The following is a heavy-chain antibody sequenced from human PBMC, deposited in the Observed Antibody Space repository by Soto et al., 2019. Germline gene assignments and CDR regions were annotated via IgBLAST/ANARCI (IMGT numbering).Heavy chain of an antibody. CDR1: GGTFTSFA. Sequence: QVQLVQSGAEVKKPGSSVKVSCKASGGTFTSFAVSWVRQAPGQGLEWMGGIIPISGTAHYAQKFQGRVTITAHESRSTAYMELSSLRSEDTAVYYCASGCSSSSCYYGLDRDWGQGTLVTVSS. CDR3: ASGCSSSSCYYGLDRD. D-gene: IGHD2-2*01. J-gene: IGHJ4*02. CDR2: IIPISGTA. V-gene: IGHV1-69*01.